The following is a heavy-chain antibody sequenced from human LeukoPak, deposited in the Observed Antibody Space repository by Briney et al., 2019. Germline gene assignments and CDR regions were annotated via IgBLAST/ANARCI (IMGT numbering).Heavy chain of an antibody. J-gene: IGHJ6*02. Sequence: ASVKVSCKASGYTFTSYGIRWVRQAPGQGLEWMGLINAYNGNTNYAQKLQGRVTMTTDTSTSTAYMELRSLRSEDTAVYYCARDRMEYCSRTSCDLSLKYYYYGMDVGGQGTTVTVSS. CDR1: GYTFTSYG. CDR3: ARDRMEYCSRTSCDLSLKYYYYGMDV. CDR2: INAYNGNT. D-gene: IGHD2-2*01. V-gene: IGHV1-18*01.